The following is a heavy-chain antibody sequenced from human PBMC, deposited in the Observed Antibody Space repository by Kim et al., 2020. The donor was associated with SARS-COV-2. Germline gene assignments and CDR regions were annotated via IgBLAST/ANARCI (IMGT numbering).Heavy chain of an antibody. J-gene: IGHJ3*02. V-gene: IGHV1-18*01. CDR1: GYTFTSYG. D-gene: IGHD1-26*01. CDR2: ISAYNGNT. CDR3: ARPDSGSYTGGAFDI. Sequence: ASVKVSCKASGYTFTSYGISWVRQAPGQGLEWMGWISAYNGNTNYAQKLQGRVTMTTDTSTSTAYMELRSLRSDDTAVYYCARPDSGSYTGGAFDIWGQGTMVTVSS.